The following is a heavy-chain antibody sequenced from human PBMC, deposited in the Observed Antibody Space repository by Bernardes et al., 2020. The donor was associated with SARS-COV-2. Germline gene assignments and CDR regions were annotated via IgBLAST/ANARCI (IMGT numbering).Heavy chain of an antibody. CDR1: GGSISSYY. J-gene: IGHJ4*02. D-gene: IGHD3-3*01. CDR2: VYYSGST. CDR3: ASLLKYNDFWSGSSGYYFDN. Sequence: SETLSLTCTVSGGSISSYYWSWIRQPAGKGLEWIGSVYYSGSTFYNPSLRSRLTISVDTPKNQFSLKLSSVTAADTAVYYCASLLKYNDFWSGSSGYYFDNWGQGTLVTVSS. V-gene: IGHV4-59*05.